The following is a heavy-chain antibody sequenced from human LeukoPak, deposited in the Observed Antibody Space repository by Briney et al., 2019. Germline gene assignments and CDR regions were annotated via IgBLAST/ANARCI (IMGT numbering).Heavy chain of an antibody. J-gene: IGHJ4*02. CDR2: INPNSGGT. CDR1: GYTFTGYY. D-gene: IGHD5-12*01. V-gene: IGHV1-2*06. CDR3: ARENGGYSGYDNSLDY. Sequence: GASVKVPCKASGYTFTGYYTHWVRQAPGQGLEWMGRINPNSGGTNYAQKSQGRVTMTRDTSISTAYMELSRLRSDDTAVYYCARENGGYSGYDNSLDYWGQGTLVTVSS.